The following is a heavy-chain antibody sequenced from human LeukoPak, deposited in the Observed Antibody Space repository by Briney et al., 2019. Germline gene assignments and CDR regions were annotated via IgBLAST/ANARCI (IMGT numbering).Heavy chain of an antibody. CDR1: GFTFTSYS. CDR3: AKGYYDSSGYYYRSYFDY. CDR2: ISGIGDNT. J-gene: IGHJ4*02. Sequence: GGSLRLSCAASGFTFTSYSMNWVRQAPGKGLEWVSGISGIGDNTYYADSVKGRFTISRDNSKKTLYLQMNSLRAEDTAVYYCAKGYYDSSGYYYRSYFDYWGQGTLVTVSS. D-gene: IGHD3-22*01. V-gene: IGHV3-23*01.